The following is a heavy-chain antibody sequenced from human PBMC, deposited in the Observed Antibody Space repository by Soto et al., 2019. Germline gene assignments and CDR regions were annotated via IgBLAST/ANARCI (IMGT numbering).Heavy chain of an antibody. CDR2: ISYDGSNK. Sequence: QVQLVESGGGVVQPGRSLRLSCAASGFTFSSHGMHWVRQAPGKGLEWVAVISYDGSNKYYADSVKGRFTISRDNSKNTLYLQMNSLRAEDTAVYYCAAYKTTPSPFDWLPYYYYGMDVWGQGTTVTVSS. CDR3: AAYKTTPSPFDWLPYYYYGMDV. J-gene: IGHJ6*02. D-gene: IGHD3-9*01. V-gene: IGHV3-30*03. CDR1: GFTFSSHG.